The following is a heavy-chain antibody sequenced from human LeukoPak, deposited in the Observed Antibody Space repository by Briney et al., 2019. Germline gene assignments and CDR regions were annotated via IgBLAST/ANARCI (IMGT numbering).Heavy chain of an antibody. J-gene: IGHJ6*03. CDR1: NYSISRGYY. D-gene: IGHD6-19*01. Sequence: SETLSLTCTVSNYSISRGYYWAWIRPSPGKGLEGTASIYRSGSSSYNPSLKSRVTISVDTSKNPFSLKLSSVTAADTAVYYCARRKLSAVAYYYYYMDVWGKGTTVTISS. CDR2: IYRSGSS. CDR3: ARRKLSAVAYYYYYMDV. V-gene: IGHV4-38-2*02.